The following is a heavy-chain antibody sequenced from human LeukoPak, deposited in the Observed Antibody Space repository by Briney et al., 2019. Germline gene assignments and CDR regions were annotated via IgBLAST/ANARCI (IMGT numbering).Heavy chain of an antibody. D-gene: IGHD2-2*01. CDR2: INHSGST. Sequence: SETLSLTCAVYGGSFSGYYWSWIRQPPGKGLEWIGEINHSGSTNYNPSLKSRVTISVDTPKNQFSLKLSSVTAADTAVYYCARSGYCSSTSCYPPADWFDPWGQGTLVTVSS. V-gene: IGHV4-34*01. CDR1: GGSFSGYY. J-gene: IGHJ5*02. CDR3: ARSGYCSSTSCYPPADWFDP.